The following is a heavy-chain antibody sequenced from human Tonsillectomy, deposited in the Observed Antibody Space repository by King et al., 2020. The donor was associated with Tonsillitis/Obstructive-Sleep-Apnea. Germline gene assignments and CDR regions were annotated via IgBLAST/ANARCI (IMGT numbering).Heavy chain of an antibody. D-gene: IGHD2-21*02. CDR1: GGSISSNSYY. CDR3: ARQSRDSYRGDYYYFMDV. Sequence: LQLQESGPGLVKPSETLSLTCGVSGGSISSNSYYWGWIRQPPGKGLEWIGSIYYSGITYYNPSLESRVAISVDTSKKQFSLKLSSVTAAETAVYYCARQSRDSYRGDYYYFMDVWGKGTTVTVSS. CDR2: IYYSGIT. V-gene: IGHV4-39*01. J-gene: IGHJ6*03.